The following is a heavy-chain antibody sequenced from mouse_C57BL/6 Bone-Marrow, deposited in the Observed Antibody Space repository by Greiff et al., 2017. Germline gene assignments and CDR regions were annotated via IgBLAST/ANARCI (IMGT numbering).Heavy chain of an antibody. D-gene: IGHD2-4*01. CDR2: IYPRSGNT. CDR1: GYTFTSYG. CDR3: ATPRGDYDVDY. V-gene: IGHV1-81*01. J-gene: IGHJ2*01. Sequence: VQLQQSGAELARPGASVKLSCKASGYTFTSYGISWVKQRTGQGLEWIGEIYPRSGNTYYNEKFTGKGTRNADKSSSTADMELRSLTSEDSAVYFCATPRGDYDVDYWGQGTTLTVSS.